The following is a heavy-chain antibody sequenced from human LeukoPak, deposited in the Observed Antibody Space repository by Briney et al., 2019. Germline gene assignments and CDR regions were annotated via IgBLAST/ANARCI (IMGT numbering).Heavy chain of an antibody. D-gene: IGHD3-10*01. CDR1: SGSISSGSYY. CDR2: IYYSGNT. CDR3: ARHPGAYYFDY. J-gene: IGHJ4*02. Sequence: SETLSLTCTVSSGSISSGSYYWGWIRQPPGQGLEWIGSIYYSGNTYYNPSLKSRVTISVDASMNEFSLKLTSVTAADTAVYYCARHPGAYYFDYWGQGTLVTVSS. V-gene: IGHV4-39*07.